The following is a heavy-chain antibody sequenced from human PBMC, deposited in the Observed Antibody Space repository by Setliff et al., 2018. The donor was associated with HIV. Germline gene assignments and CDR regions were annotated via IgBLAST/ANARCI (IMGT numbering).Heavy chain of an antibody. D-gene: IGHD1-26*01. V-gene: IGHV3-48*01. CDR2: ISSSSNVI. Sequence: GGSLRLSCAASGFTFSSYNMNWVRQAPGKGLEWVSYISSSSNVIYYADSVKGRFTISRDNAKNSLYLEVNSLRAEDTAVYYCAKGRHLLYYFDYRGQGTLVTVSS. CDR3: AKGRHLLYYFDY. CDR1: GFTFSSYN. J-gene: IGHJ4*02.